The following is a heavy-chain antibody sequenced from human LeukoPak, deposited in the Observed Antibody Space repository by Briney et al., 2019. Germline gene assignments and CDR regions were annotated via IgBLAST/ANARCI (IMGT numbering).Heavy chain of an antibody. CDR3: ARGPETGSGDY. D-gene: IGHD3-10*01. CDR1: GYIFTTYG. Sequence: GASVKVSCKASGYIFTTYGINWVRQAPGQGLGWMGWISAYTGNTNYAQKFQGRVTMTTDTSTSTAYMELRSLRSDDTAVYYCARGPETGSGDYWGQGTLVTVSS. CDR2: ISAYTGNT. J-gene: IGHJ4*02. V-gene: IGHV1-18*01.